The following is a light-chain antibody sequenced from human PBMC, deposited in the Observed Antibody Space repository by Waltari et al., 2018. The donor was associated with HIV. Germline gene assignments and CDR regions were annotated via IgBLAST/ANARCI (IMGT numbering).Light chain of an antibody. CDR3: QQTNYFPIT. J-gene: IGKJ5*01. CDR2: GAS. CDR1: QGISSW. Sequence: DIQMTQSPSSVSASLGYRVTITCRATQGISSWLAWYQQKPGKAPKLLISGASILQRGISSRFSGRGSGTDFTLTITSLQPEDIATYYCQQTNYFPITFGQGTRLEIK. V-gene: IGKV1D-12*01.